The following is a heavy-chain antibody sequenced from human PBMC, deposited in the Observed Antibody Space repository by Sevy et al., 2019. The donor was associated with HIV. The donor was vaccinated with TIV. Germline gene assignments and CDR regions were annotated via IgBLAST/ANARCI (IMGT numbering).Heavy chain of an antibody. CDR2: ISGGGGST. V-gene: IGHV3-23*01. CDR3: AKAVLRFLEWLLFFDY. J-gene: IGHJ4*02. Sequence: GGSLRLSCAASGFTFSSYAMSWVRQAPGKGLEWVSAISGGGGSTYYADAVKGRFTISRDNSKKTLYLQMNRLRAEETAVYYCAKAVLRFLEWLLFFDYWGQGTLVTVSS. D-gene: IGHD3-3*01. CDR1: GFTFSSYA.